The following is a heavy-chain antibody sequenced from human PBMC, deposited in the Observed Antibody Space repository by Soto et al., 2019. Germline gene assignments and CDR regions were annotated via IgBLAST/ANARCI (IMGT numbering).Heavy chain of an antibody. D-gene: IGHD5-12*01. CDR3: AREGGDGYKPFDY. J-gene: IGHJ4*02. CDR2: INPNSGGT. CDR1: GYTFTGYY. Sequence: RASVKVSCKASGYTFTGYYMHWVRQAPGQGLEWMGWINPNSGGTNYAQKFQGRVTMTRDTSISTAYMELSRLRSDDTAVYYCAREGGDGYKPFDYWGQGTLVTVSS. V-gene: IGHV1-2*02.